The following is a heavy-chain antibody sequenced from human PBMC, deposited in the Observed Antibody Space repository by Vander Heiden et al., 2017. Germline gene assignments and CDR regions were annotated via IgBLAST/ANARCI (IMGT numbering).Heavy chain of an antibody. V-gene: IGHV4-59*01. CDR3: ARDGATYAFDI. Sequence: QVQLQESGPGLVKPSETLSLTCTVSGGSINNYYWHWIRQPPGKGLEWIGYIYYSGTTNYNPSLKSRVTISLDASKNQFSLKLTSVTAADTAVYYCARDGATYAFDIWGQGTRVTVSS. CDR1: GGSINNYY. CDR2: IYYSGTT. D-gene: IGHD1-26*01. J-gene: IGHJ3*02.